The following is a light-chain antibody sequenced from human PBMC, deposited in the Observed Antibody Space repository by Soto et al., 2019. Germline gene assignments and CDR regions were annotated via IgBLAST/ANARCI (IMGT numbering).Light chain of an antibody. V-gene: IGKV3-20*01. Sequence: EIVWTQSPGTLSLSPGERATLSCRASQSVSSSYLAWYQQKPGQAPSLLIYDASSRATGIPDRFSGSGSGTDFTLTISRLEPEDFAVYYCQQYGSSLWTFGQGTKVEIK. J-gene: IGKJ1*01. CDR1: QSVSSSY. CDR3: QQYGSSLWT. CDR2: DAS.